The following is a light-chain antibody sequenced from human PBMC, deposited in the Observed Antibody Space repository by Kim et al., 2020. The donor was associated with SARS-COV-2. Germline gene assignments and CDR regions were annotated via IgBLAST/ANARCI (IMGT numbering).Light chain of an antibody. V-gene: IGKV3-20*01. Sequence: SVSPGERATLSCRASQSISTNVAWYQQKPGQAPRLLIYDASTRATSIPARFSGSGSGTEFTLTISKLEPEDFAVYYCQQYGSSLYTFGQGTKLEI. CDR2: DAS. CDR3: QQYGSSLYT. J-gene: IGKJ2*01. CDR1: QSISTN.